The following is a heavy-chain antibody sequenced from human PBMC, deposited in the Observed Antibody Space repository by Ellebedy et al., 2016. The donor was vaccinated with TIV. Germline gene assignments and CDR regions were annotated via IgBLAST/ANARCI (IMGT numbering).Heavy chain of an antibody. J-gene: IGHJ6*02. CDR2: INHSGST. CDR3: ARGLFGAAPSSNYYYYGMDV. Sequence: MPSETLSLTCAVYGGSFSGYYWSWIRQPPGKGLEWIGEINHSGSTNYNPSLKSRVTVSVDTSKNQFSLKLSSVTAADTAVYYCARGLFGAAPSSNYYYYGMDVWGQGTTVTVSS. D-gene: IGHD3-10*01. CDR1: GGSFSGYY. V-gene: IGHV4-34*01.